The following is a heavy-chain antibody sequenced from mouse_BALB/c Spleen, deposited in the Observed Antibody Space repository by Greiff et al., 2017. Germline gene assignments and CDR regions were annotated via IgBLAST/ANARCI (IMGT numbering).Heavy chain of an antibody. J-gene: IGHJ3*01. D-gene: IGHD3-3*01. CDR3: ARWDTRAPRFAY. CDR2: ISYSGST. V-gene: IGHV3-8*02. Sequence: EVQRVESGPSLVKPSQTLSLTCSVTGDSITSGYWNWIRKFPGNKLEYMGYISYSGSTYYNPSLKSRISITRDTSKNQYYLQLNSVTTEDTATYYCARWDTRAPRFAYWGQGTLVTVSA. CDR1: GDSITSGY.